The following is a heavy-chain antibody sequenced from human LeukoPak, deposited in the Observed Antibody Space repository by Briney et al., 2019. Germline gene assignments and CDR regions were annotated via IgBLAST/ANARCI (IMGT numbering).Heavy chain of an antibody. Sequence: PSETLSLTCAVYDGSFSGHYWSWILKPPGKGLEWIGEINHSGTTHHNPPHKSRVTISVATSKNQFSLKLSSVTAAETAVYYCTRRPERIRLGELSLYRLTPFWFDTWGQGTLVTGSS. CDR2: INHSGTT. CDR3: TRRPERIRLGELSLYRLTPFWFDT. CDR1: DGSFSGHY. J-gene: IGHJ5*02. V-gene: IGHV4-34*01. D-gene: IGHD3-16*02.